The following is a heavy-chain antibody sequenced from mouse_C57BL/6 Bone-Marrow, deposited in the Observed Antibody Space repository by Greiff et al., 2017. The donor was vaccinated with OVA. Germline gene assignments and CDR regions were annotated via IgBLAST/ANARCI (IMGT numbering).Heavy chain of an antibody. V-gene: IGHV1-63*01. CDR2: IYPGGGYT. D-gene: IGHD1-1*01. Sequence: VQVVESGAELVRPGTSVKMSCKASGYTFTNYWIGWAKQRPGHGLEWIGDIYPGGGYTNYNEKFKGKATLTADKSSSTAYMQFSSLTSEDSAIYYCARTDGSSYGGYYFDYWGQGTTLTVSS. J-gene: IGHJ2*01. CDR3: ARTDGSSYGGYYFDY. CDR1: GYTFTNYW.